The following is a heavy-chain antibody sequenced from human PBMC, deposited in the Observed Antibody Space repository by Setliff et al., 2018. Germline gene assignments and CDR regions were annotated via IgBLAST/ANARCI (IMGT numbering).Heavy chain of an antibody. J-gene: IGHJ5*02. CDR2: INHSGST. Sequence: SETLSLTCAVSGGSISSSNWWNWIRQPPGKGLEWIGEINHSGSTNYNPSLKSRVTISVDTSKNQFSLKLSSVTAADTAVYYCGRSEAYNWFDPWGQGTLVTVS. V-gene: IGHV4-4*02. CDR1: GGSISSSNW. CDR3: GRSEAYNWFDP.